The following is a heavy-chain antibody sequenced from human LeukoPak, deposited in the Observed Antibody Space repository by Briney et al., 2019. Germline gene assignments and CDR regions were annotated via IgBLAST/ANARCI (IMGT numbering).Heavy chain of an antibody. CDR3: AREGTIVVVLHPDYGMDV. D-gene: IGHD3-22*01. CDR2: ISAYNGNT. Sequence: GASVKVSCKASGYTFTSYGISWVRQAPGQGLEWMGWISAYNGNTNYAQKLQGRVTMTTDTSTSTAYMELRSLRSDDTAVYYCAREGTIVVVLHPDYGMDVWGQGTTVTVSS. CDR1: GYTFTSYG. J-gene: IGHJ6*02. V-gene: IGHV1-18*01.